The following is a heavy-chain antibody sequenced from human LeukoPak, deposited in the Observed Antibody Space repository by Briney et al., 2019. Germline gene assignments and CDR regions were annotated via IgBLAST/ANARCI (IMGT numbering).Heavy chain of an antibody. CDR3: ARATQKYYYDSSGYYPYYFDY. CDR1: GDSISSYY. J-gene: IGHJ4*02. D-gene: IGHD3-22*01. V-gene: IGHV4-59*01. CDR2: IYYSGST. Sequence: PSETLSLTCIVSGDSISSYYWSWIRQPPGKGLEWIGYIYYSGSTNYNPSPKSRVTISVDTSKNQFSLKLSSVTAADTAVYYCARATQKYYYDSSGYYPYYFDYWGQGTLVTVSS.